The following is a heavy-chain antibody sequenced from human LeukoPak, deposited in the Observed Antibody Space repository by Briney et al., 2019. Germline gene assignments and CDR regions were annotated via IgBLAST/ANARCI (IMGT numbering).Heavy chain of an antibody. D-gene: IGHD2-2*02. CDR3: ARDLGYCSSTSCYTGYY. CDR2: IIPIFGTA. V-gene: IGHV1-69*13. CDR1: GYTFTSYG. Sequence: AASVKVSCKASGYTFTSYGISWVRQAPGQGLEWMGGIIPIFGTANYAQKFQGRVTITADESTSTAYMELSSLRSEDTAVYYCARDLGYCSSTSCYTGYYWGQGTLVTVSS. J-gene: IGHJ4*02.